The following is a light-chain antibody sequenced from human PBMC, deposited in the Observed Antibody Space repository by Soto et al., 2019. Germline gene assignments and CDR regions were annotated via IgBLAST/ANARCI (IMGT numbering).Light chain of an antibody. V-gene: IGLV1-51*01. CDR3: GTWDSSLSAVV. J-gene: IGLJ2*01. Sequence: QSVLTQPPSVSAAPGQKVTISCSGSSSNIGSNYVYWYQQLPGTAPKLLIYDSNKRPSGIPDRFSGSKSGTSATLGITGLQTGDEDDYYCGTWDSSLSAVVFGGGTKLTVL. CDR1: SSNIGSNY. CDR2: DSN.